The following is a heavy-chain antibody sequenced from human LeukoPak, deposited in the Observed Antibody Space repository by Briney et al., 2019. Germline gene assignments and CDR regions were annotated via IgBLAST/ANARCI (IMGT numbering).Heavy chain of an antibody. D-gene: IGHD2-21*01. V-gene: IGHV4-30-2*01. CDR1: GGSISSGGDD. CDR3: ARVGIDDAFDI. Sequence: SETLSLTCTASGGSISSGGDDSSWIRQPPGKGLEWIGYIYRSGSTYYNPSLKSRVTISVERSKNEFSLKLSSVTAADTAVSYCARVGIDDAFDIWGQGTMVTVSS. CDR2: IYRSGST. J-gene: IGHJ3*02.